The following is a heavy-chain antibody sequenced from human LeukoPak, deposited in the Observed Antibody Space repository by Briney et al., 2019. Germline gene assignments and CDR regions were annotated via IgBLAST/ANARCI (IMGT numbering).Heavy chain of an antibody. V-gene: IGHV3-30*04. Sequence: PGGSLRLSCAASGLSFSSYAMHWVRQAPGKGLEWVAVISYDGSNKYYADSVKGRFTISRDNSKNTLYLQMNSLRAEDTAVYYCARDSGIDWGQGTLVTVSS. CDR2: ISYDGSNK. CDR1: GLSFSSYA. CDR3: ARDSGID. J-gene: IGHJ4*02. D-gene: IGHD3-10*01.